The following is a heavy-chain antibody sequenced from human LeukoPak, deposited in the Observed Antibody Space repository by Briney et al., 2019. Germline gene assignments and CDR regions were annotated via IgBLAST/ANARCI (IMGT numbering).Heavy chain of an antibody. J-gene: IGHJ4*02. CDR1: GFTFSNAW. V-gene: IGHV3-23*01. CDR2: ISGSGGST. D-gene: IGHD3-16*01. Sequence: GGSLRLSCAASGFTFSNAWMSWVRQAPGKGLEWVSAISGSGGSTYYADSVKGRFTISRDNSKNTLYLQMNSLRAEDTAVYYCATNTFGGFWGQGTLVTVSS. CDR3: ATNTFGGF.